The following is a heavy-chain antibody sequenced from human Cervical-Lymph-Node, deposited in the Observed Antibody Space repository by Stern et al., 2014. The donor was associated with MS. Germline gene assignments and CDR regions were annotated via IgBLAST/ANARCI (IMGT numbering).Heavy chain of an antibody. J-gene: IGHJ6*02. CDR2: ISGSDSA. V-gene: IGHV3-23*04. CDR1: GFTFNNYA. CDR3: AKRGDYYYYGMEV. Sequence: VQLVQSGGGLVQPGGSLRLSCVASGFTFNNYAMSWVRQAPGKGLEWVSSISGSDSAFYADSVKGRFTISRDYSKNTLDLQMNSLRAEDTAVYYCAKRGDYYYYGMEVWGQGTTVTVSS. D-gene: IGHD3-10*01.